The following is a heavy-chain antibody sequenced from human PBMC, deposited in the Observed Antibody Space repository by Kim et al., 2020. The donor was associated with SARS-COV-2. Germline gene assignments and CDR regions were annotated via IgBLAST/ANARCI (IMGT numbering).Heavy chain of an antibody. CDR3: TRDTIIPS. J-gene: IGHJ5*01. CDR2: GNT. V-gene: IGHV3-53*01. D-gene: IGHD5-12*01. Sequence: GNTDYGTSVQGRFTMSRDESKNIVYLQMDSLKAADTAVYYCTRDTIIPSWGQGTLVSVSS.